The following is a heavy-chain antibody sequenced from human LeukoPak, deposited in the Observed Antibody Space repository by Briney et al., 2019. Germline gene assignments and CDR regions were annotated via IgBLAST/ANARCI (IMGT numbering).Heavy chain of an antibody. CDR2: MNPNSGNT. J-gene: IGHJ5*02. V-gene: IGHV1-8*01. D-gene: IGHD6-13*01. CDR3: ARDREYSSSWRYNWFDP. CDR1: GYTFTSYD. Sequence: ASVKVSCKASGYTFTSYDINWVRQATGQGLEWMGWMNPNSGNTGYAQKFQGRVTITADESTSTAYMELSSLRSEDTAVYYCARDREYSSSWRYNWFDPWGQGTLVTVSS.